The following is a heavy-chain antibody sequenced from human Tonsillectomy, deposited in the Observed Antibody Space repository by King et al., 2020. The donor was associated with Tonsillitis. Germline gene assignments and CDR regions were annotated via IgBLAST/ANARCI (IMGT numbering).Heavy chain of an antibody. J-gene: IGHJ5*02. CDR2: IYYSGTT. Sequence: VQLQESGPGLVKPSQTLSLTCSVSGGSTSSGAYYWSWIRQHPGKGLEWIGNIYYSGTTYYNPSLKSLVTISVDTSKNQISLKLSSVTAADTAVYYCARVGWEPYNWFDPWGQGTLVTVSS. CDR3: ARVGWEPYNWFDP. CDR1: GGSTSSGAYY. D-gene: IGHD1-26*01. V-gene: IGHV4-31*01.